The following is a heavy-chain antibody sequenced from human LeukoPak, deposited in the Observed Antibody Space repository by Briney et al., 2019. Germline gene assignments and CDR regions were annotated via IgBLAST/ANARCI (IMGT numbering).Heavy chain of an antibody. CDR2: IYHSGST. J-gene: IGHJ4*02. CDR3: AREDYYNSGGYYLDY. V-gene: IGHV4-39*07. Sequence: SETLSLTCTVSGGSISTSNYYWGWIRQPPGKGLEWIGSIYHSGSTYYNPSLKSRVTISVDTSRNQFSLKLSSVTAADTAVYFCAREDYYNSGGYYLDYWGQGTLVTVSS. CDR1: GGSISTSNYY. D-gene: IGHD3-22*01.